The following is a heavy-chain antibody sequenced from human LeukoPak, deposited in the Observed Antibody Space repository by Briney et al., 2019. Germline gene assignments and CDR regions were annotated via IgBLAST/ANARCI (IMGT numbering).Heavy chain of an antibody. CDR1: QFSLGAFA. CDR2: ISASSSAT. J-gene: IGHJ4*02. CDR3: ARGVGRVGGTFDL. Sequence: PGGSLRLSCVASQFSLGAFAMIWVRXAPGKGLEWISYISASSSATYYAESVKGRFTISRDNAEDSLYLQMNSLRAEDTAVHYCARGVGRVGGTFDLWGQGTLVNVSP. V-gene: IGHV3-48*01. D-gene: IGHD1-26*01.